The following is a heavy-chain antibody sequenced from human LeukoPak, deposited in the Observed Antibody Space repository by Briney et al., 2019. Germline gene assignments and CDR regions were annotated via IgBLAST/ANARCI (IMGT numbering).Heavy chain of an antibody. CDR1: GDSIGTYY. CDR3: ARGSDSHAWRLGS. CDR2: MSYSGDT. V-gene: IGHV4-59*01. D-gene: IGHD3-22*01. J-gene: IGHJ4*02. Sequence: SETLSLTCSVSGDSIGTYYWNWFRQPPGKGPEWIGYMSYSGDTAYNPSLKSRVTVSLDTSKSQFSLKPTSVTAADTAVYYCARGSDSHAWRLGSWGQGTLVTVSS.